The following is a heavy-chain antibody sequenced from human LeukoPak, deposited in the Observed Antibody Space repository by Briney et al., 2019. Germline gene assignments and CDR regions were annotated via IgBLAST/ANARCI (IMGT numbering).Heavy chain of an antibody. D-gene: IGHD3-10*01. CDR1: GFTFSGSA. V-gene: IGHV3-73*01. Sequence: PGGSLRLSCAASGFTFSGSAMHWVRQASGKGLEWVGRTRSKANSYATAYAASVKGRFTISRDDSKNTAYLQMNSLKTEDTAVYYCTRRGYGSGSYPWGQGTLVTVSS. J-gene: IGHJ5*02. CDR2: TRSKANSYAT. CDR3: TRRGYGSGSYP.